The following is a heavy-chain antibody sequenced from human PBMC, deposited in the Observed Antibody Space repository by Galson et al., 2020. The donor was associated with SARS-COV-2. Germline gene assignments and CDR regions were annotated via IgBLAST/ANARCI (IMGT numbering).Heavy chain of an antibody. V-gene: IGHV3-33*01. CDR2: IWYDGSNK. CDR1: GFTFSSYG. CDR3: ARDYGFGEVSPGRGYDPDNY. D-gene: IGHD3-10*01. J-gene: IGHJ4*02. Sequence: GESLKISCAASGFTFSSYGMHWVRQAPGKGLEWVAVIWYDGSNKYYADSVKGRFTISRDNSKNTLYLQMNSLRAEDTAVYYCARDYGFGEVSPGRGYDPDNYWGQGTLVTVSS.